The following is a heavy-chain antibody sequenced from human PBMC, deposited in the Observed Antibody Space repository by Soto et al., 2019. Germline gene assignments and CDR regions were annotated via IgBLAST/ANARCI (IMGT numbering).Heavy chain of an antibody. CDR1: GFTFIISA. CDR3: AKDPIGSGTYYLVS. J-gene: IGHJ4*02. V-gene: IGHV3-23*01. D-gene: IGHD3-10*01. CDR2: ISGGGGST. Sequence: EVQLLESGGGLVQPGGSLRLSCAASGFTFIISAMSWVRQAPGKGLEWVSGISGGGGSTYYADSVKGRFTVSRDNSKNTLYLQMNCLRAEDTALYYCAKDPIGSGTYYLVSWGQGTLVTVSS.